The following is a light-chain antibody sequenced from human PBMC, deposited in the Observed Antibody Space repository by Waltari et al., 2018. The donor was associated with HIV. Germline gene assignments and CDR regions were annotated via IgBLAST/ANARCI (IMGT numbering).Light chain of an antibody. CDR1: RSNIGRHY. Sequence: QSVMTQPPSASVPPGPLVTISCSVIRSNIGRHYVNWYQQLPGTTPKLLLYRNKQRPSGVPDRFSGSKSGNTASLTISGLQAEDEADYYCCSYAGSYTNWVFGGGTKLTVL. V-gene: IGLV1-44*01. CDR3: CSYAGSYTNWV. J-gene: IGLJ3*02. CDR2: RNK.